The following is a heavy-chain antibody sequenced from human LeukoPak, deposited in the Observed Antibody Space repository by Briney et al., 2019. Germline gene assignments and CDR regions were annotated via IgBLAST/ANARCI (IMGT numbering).Heavy chain of an antibody. V-gene: IGHV4-59*01. CDR1: GGSISSYY. CDR2: IYYSGST. Sequence: PSETLSLTCTVSGGSISSYYWSWIRQPPGKGLEWIGYIYYSGSTNYNPSLKSRVTISVDTSKNQFSLKLSSVTTADTAVYYCARENSSGYYTTLTRHAFDIWGQGTMVTVSS. D-gene: IGHD3-22*01. J-gene: IGHJ3*02. CDR3: ARENSSGYYTTLTRHAFDI.